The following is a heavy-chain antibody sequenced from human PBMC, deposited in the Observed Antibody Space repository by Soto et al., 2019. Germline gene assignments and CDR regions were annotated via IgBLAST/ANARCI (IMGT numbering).Heavy chain of an antibody. V-gene: IGHV1-18*01. CDR2: ISAYNGNT. J-gene: IGHJ4*02. CDR1: GYTFTSYG. Sequence: ASVKVSCKASGYTFTSYGISWVRQAPGQGLEWMGRISAYNGNTNYAQKLQGRVTMTTDTSTSTAYMELRSLRSDDTAVYYCARVGYYYDSSGKYAYGFDYWGQGTLVTVSS. CDR3: ARVGYYYDSSGKYAYGFDY. D-gene: IGHD3-22*01.